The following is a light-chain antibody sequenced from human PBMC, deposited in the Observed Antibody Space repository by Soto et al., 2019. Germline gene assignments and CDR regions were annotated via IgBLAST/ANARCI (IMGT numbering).Light chain of an antibody. V-gene: IGKV3-11*01. J-gene: IGKJ1*01. CDR2: DTS. Sequence: LSLAPGEMAILSCRASQFLSSYLAWYQQKPGQPPRLLIYDTSNRATGIPARFSGSGSGTDFSLTISCLQSEDFAVYCCQQYEDTTSTFGQGTKVDIK. CDR1: QFLSSY. CDR3: QQYEDTTST.